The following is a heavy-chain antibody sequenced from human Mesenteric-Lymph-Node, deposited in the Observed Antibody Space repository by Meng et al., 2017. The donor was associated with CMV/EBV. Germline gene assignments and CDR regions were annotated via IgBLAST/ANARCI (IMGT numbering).Heavy chain of an antibody. Sequence: SVKVSCKASGGTFSSYAISWVRQAPGQGLEWMGGIIPILGIANYAQKFQGRVTITADKSTSTAYMELSSLRSEDTAVYYCARGRRVVGATILEYYFDYWGQGTLVTVSS. J-gene: IGHJ4*02. V-gene: IGHV1-69*10. CDR3: ARGRRVVGATILEYYFDY. CDR2: IIPILGIA. CDR1: GGTFSSYA. D-gene: IGHD1-26*01.